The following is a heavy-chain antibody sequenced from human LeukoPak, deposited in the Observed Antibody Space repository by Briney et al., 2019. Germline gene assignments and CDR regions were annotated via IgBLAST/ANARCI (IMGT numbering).Heavy chain of an antibody. CDR2: ISAYNGNT. D-gene: IGHD2-2*01. V-gene: IGHV1-18*01. CDR3: ARDYEGYCSSTSCPYFDY. J-gene: IGHJ4*02. Sequence: ASVKVSRKASGYTFTSYGISWVRQAPGQGLEWMGWISAYNGNTNYAQKLQGRVTMTTDTSTSTAYMELRSLRSDDTAVYYCARDYEGYCSSTSCPYFDYWGQGTLVTVSS. CDR1: GYTFTSYG.